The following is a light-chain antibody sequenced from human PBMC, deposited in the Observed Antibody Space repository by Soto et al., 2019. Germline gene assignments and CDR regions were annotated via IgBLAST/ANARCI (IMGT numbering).Light chain of an antibody. V-gene: IGKV3-11*01. J-gene: IGKJ5*01. Sequence: EIVLTQSPATLSLSPGDTATLSCRASQSVDTWLTWYQQKPGQAPRLLIYDASNRATGIPARFSGSGSGIDFTLTISSLEPEDFAVYYCQQRSNWITFGQGTRLEIE. CDR3: QQRSNWIT. CDR1: QSVDTW. CDR2: DAS.